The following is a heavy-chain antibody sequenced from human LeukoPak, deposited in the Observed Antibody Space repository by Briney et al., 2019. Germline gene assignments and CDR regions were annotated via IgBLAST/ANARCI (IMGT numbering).Heavy chain of an antibody. D-gene: IGHD2-2*01. CDR2: IYYGGST. CDR1: GGSITGYY. Sequence: SETLSLTCTVSGGSITGYYWTWIRQPPGKGLEWIGYIYYGGSTNYNPSLKSRVTMSIDTPKNQFSLRLTSVTAADTAVYYCARDGYQNWYFDLWGRGTLVTVSS. V-gene: IGHV4-59*01. J-gene: IGHJ2*01. CDR3: ARDGYQNWYFDL.